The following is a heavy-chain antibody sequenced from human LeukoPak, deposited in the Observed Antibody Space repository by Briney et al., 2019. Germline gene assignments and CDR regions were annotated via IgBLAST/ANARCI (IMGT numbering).Heavy chain of an antibody. J-gene: IGHJ4*02. CDR1: GGSINTYY. Sequence: SETLSLTCTVSGGSINTYYWSWIRQPPGKGLEWIGYIYYSGSTNYNPSLKSRVTISVDTSKNQFSLKLSSVTAADTAVYYCARHTPWSPYYFDYWGQGTLVTVSS. V-gene: IGHV4-59*08. D-gene: IGHD2-15*01. CDR2: IYYSGST. CDR3: ARHTPWSPYYFDY.